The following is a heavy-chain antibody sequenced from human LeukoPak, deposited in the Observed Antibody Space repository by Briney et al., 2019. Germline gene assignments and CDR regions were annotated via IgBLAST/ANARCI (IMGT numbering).Heavy chain of an antibody. CDR2: IYYSGST. CDR1: GGSISSYY. V-gene: IGHV4-59*08. CDR3: ARLGSGYPDY. D-gene: IGHD3-22*01. J-gene: IGHJ4*02. Sequence: SETLSLTCTVSGGSISSYYWNWIRQPPGKGLEWIGYIYYSGSTNYNPSLKSRVTISVDTSKNQFSLKLSSVTAADTAVYYCARLGSGYPDYWGQGTLVTVSS.